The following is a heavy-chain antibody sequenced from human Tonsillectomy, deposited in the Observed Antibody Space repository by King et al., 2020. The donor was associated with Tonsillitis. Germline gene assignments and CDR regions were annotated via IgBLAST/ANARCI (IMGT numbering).Heavy chain of an antibody. V-gene: IGHV4-59*01. D-gene: IGHD1-26*01. CDR1: GGSISSYY. CDR2: IYYIGGT. Sequence: QVQLQESGPGLVKPSETLSLTCTVSGGSISSYYWSWIRQPPGKGLECIGDIYYIGGTNYNPSLNSRVTISVDTSKNQFSLKLSSVTAADTAVYYCARTSMEGASHFDYWGQGTLVTVSS. CDR3: ARTSMEGASHFDY. J-gene: IGHJ4*02.